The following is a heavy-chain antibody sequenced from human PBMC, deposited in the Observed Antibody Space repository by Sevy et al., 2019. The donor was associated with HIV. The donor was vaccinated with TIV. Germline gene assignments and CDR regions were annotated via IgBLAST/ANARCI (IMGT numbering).Heavy chain of an antibody. V-gene: IGHV1-18*01. Sequence: ASVKVSCQASGYTFSNYGVTWVRQAPGQGLEWMGWISGYNGNTKYAQKCQDRVIMTTDTATSTAYMELRSLRSDDTAVYYCVRDESFSLIVVDPDYWGQGTLVTVSS. CDR2: ISGYNGNT. D-gene: IGHD3-22*01. CDR1: GYTFSNYG. J-gene: IGHJ4*02. CDR3: VRDESFSLIVVDPDY.